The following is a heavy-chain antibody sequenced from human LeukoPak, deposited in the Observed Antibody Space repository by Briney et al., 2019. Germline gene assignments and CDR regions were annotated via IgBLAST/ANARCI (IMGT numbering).Heavy chain of an antibody. CDR1: GYTFTGYY. D-gene: IGHD3-3*01. Sequence: GASVKVSCKASGYTFTGYYLHWVRQAPGQGLEWMGWINPNSGGTNYAQKFQGRVTMTTDTSTSTAYMELRSLRSDDTAVYYCASGGSPRSYYDFWSGYPYGMDVWGQGTTVTVSS. V-gene: IGHV1-2*02. J-gene: IGHJ6*02. CDR3: ASGGSPRSYYDFWSGYPYGMDV. CDR2: INPNSGGT.